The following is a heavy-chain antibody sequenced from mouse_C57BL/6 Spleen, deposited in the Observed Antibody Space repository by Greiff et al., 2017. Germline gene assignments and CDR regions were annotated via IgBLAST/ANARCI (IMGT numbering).Heavy chain of an antibody. D-gene: IGHD3-2*02. CDR3: ARHRAAQATGAMGY. V-gene: IGHV5-9*01. CDR2: ISGGGGNT. CDR1: GFTFSSYT. J-gene: IGHJ4*01. Sequence: EVKLMESGGGLVKPGGSLKLSCAASGFTFSSYTMSWVRQTPEKRLEWVATISGGGGNTYYPDSVKGRFTISRDNAKNTLYLQMSSLRSEDTALYYSARHRAAQATGAMGYWGQGASVTVYS.